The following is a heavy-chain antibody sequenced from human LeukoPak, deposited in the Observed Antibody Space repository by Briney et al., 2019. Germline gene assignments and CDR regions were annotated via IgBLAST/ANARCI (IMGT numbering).Heavy chain of an antibody. Sequence: GASVKVSCKASGGTFSSYAISWVRQAPGQGLEWMGRIIPILGIANYAQKFQGRVTITAVKSTSTAYMELSSLRSEDTAVYYCARDLYGSGSYYRGVFDYWGQGTLVTVSS. D-gene: IGHD3-10*01. V-gene: IGHV1-69*04. CDR1: GGTFSSYA. CDR2: IIPILGIA. J-gene: IGHJ4*02. CDR3: ARDLYGSGSYYRGVFDY.